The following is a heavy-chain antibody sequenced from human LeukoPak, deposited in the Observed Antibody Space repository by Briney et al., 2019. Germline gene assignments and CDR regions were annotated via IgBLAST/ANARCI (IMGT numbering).Heavy chain of an antibody. D-gene: IGHD2-21*02. J-gene: IGHJ4*02. CDR1: GFTFSSYS. CDR3: ARVTPLRGRGDPRDY. Sequence: KPGGSLRLSCAASGFTFSSYSMNWVRQAPGKGLEWVSSISSSSSYIYYADSVKGRFTISRDNAKNSLYLQMNSLRAEDTAVYYCARVTPLRGRGDPRDYWGQGTLVTVSS. CDR2: ISSSSSYI. V-gene: IGHV3-21*01.